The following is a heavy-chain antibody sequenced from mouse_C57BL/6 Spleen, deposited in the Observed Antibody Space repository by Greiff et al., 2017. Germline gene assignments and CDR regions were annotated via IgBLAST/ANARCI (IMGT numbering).Heavy chain of an antibody. CDR3: ARGIYDGYPTWFAY. CDR1: GYTFTSYW. J-gene: IGHJ3*01. D-gene: IGHD2-3*01. Sequence: VQLQQPGAELVRPGTSVKLSCKASGYTFTSYWMHWVKQRPGQGLEWIGVIDPSDSYTNYNQKFKGKATLTVDTSSSTAYMQLSSLTSEDSAVYYCARGIYDGYPTWFAYWGQGTLVTVSA. V-gene: IGHV1-59*01. CDR2: IDPSDSYT.